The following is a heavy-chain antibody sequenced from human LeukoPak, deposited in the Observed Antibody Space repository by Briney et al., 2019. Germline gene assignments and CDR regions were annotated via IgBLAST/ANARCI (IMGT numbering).Heavy chain of an antibody. CDR1: GDSITGYY. CDR2: IYYTGNT. J-gene: IGHJ6*03. V-gene: IGHV4-39*07. Sequence: SETLSLTCSVSGDSITGYYWGWIRQPPGKGLEWIGNIYYTGNTYYNSSLKSRVTISLDTSKNQFSLKLSSVTAADTAVYYCARSPPYYYYYYMDVWDKGTTVTVSS. CDR3: ARSPPYYYYYYMDV.